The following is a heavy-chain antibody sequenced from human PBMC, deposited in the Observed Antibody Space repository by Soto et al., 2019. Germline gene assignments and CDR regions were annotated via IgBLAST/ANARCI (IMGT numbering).Heavy chain of an antibody. CDR3: ARDMGDYIWGSYRSPEDYFDY. V-gene: IGHV1-2*02. Sequence: QVQLVQSGAEVKKPGASVKVSCKASGYTFTGYYMHWVRQAPGQGLEWMGWINPNSGGTNYAQKFQGRVPMPRATSSSTAYMELSRLRSDDTAVYYCARDMGDYIWGSYRSPEDYFDYWGQGTLVTVSS. J-gene: IGHJ4*02. D-gene: IGHD3-16*02. CDR1: GYTFTGYY. CDR2: INPNSGGT.